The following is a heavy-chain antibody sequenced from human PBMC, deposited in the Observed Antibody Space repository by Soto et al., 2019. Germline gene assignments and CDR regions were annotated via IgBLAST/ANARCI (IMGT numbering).Heavy chain of an antibody. D-gene: IGHD1-26*01. J-gene: IGHJ4*02. CDR1: GDSMTKYY. CDR2: IYTSGST. V-gene: IGHV4-4*07. CDR3: PRTVGAAYDFDF. Sequence: QVQLQESGPGLVKPSETLSLTCTVSGDSMTKYYWSWIRQPAGQGLEWIGRIYTSGSTTYNPSLKSRVTSSIDTSNNHFSLTLKSVPAADTAVYYCPRTVGAAYDFDFWGQGALVTVAS.